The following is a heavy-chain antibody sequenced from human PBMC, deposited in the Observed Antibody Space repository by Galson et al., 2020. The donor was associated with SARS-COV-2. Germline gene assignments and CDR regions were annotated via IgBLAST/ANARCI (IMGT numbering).Heavy chain of an antibody. V-gene: IGHV3-48*03. D-gene: IGHD3-10*01. CDR2: IISNGDTI. CDR1: GFTFSHYE. CDR3: ASRIYSDYYGSASPDLYGMDV. Sequence: GGSLRLSCEGSGFTFSHYEMNWVRQAPGKGLEWVSYIISNGDTIYYADSVKGRFTISRDNAKNSLYLQMDSLRAEDTAVYYCASRIYSDYYGSASPDLYGMDVWGQGTTVTVSS. J-gene: IGHJ6*02.